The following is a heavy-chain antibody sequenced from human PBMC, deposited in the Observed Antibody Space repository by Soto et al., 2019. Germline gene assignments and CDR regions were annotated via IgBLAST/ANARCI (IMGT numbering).Heavy chain of an antibody. Sequence: QVQLVQSGAEVKKPGASVKVSCKASGYTFTSYGISWVRQAPGQGLERLGWISAYNGNTNYAQKLQGRVTMTTDTSTSTAYMELRSLRSDDTAVYYCARAGCSGGSCYGNYGMDVWGQGTTVTVSS. D-gene: IGHD2-15*01. CDR3: ARAGCSGGSCYGNYGMDV. CDR1: GYTFTSYG. J-gene: IGHJ6*02. V-gene: IGHV1-18*01. CDR2: ISAYNGNT.